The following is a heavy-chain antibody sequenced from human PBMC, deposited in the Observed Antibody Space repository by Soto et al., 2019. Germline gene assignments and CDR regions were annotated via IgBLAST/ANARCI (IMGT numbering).Heavy chain of an antibody. J-gene: IGHJ4*02. CDR2: IIPRFGTT. D-gene: IGHD1-1*01. Sequence: SVKVSCKTSGDSFSKYTVNWVRQAPRQGLEWLGGIIPRFGTTNYAPTLQDRVTITADESMNTVYMELSSLRSEDTALYYCARGRGLYNSGRSQLDSWGQGTLVTVS. V-gene: IGHV1-69*13. CDR1: GDSFSKYT. CDR3: ARGRGLYNSGRSQLDS.